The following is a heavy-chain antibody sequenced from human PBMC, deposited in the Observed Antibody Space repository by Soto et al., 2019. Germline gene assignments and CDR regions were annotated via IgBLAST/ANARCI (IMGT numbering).Heavy chain of an antibody. D-gene: IGHD6-6*01. CDR1: GGSISSSSYY. CDR2: IYYSGST. Sequence: PSETLSLTCTVSGGSISSSSYYWGWIRQPPGKGLEWIGSIYYSGSTYYNPSLKSRVTISVDTSKNQFSLKLSSVTAADTAVYYCAREVAALVTLFYYYGMDVWGQGTTVTVPS. J-gene: IGHJ6*02. CDR3: AREVAALVTLFYYYGMDV. V-gene: IGHV4-39*02.